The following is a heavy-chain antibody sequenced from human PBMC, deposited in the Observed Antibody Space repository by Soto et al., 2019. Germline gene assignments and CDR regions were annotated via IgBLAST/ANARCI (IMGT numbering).Heavy chain of an antibody. Sequence: PSETLSITCTVSGDSISDYYWSWIRQPAGKGLEWIGRIYTSGSTDYNPSLKSRVTISIDTSKNQFSLKVTSMTAADTAVYYCARERREEIHDGYDIDYWGQGTLVTVSS. CDR1: GDSISDYY. V-gene: IGHV4-4*07. CDR2: IYTSGST. D-gene: IGHD5-12*01. CDR3: ARERREEIHDGYDIDY. J-gene: IGHJ4*02.